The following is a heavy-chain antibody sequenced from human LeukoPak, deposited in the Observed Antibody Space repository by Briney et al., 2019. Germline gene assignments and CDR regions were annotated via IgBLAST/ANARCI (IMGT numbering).Heavy chain of an antibody. J-gene: IGHJ6*02. CDR2: INTNTGNP. Sequence: GASVKVSCKASGYTFTSYGISWVRQAPGQGLEWMGWINTNTGNPTYAQGFTGRFVFSLDTSVSTAYLQISSPKAEDTAVYYCARDLDYYGSGNYFVYYGMDVWGQGTSVTVSS. CDR1: GYTFTSYG. CDR3: ARDLDYYGSGNYFVYYGMDV. D-gene: IGHD3-10*01. V-gene: IGHV7-4-1*02.